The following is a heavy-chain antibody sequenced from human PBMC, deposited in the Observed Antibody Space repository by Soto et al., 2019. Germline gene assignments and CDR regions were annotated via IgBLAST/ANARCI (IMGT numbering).Heavy chain of an antibody. D-gene: IGHD7-27*01. Sequence: PSETLSITCIVSGDSVTSGSYYWTWLRQPPGKGLEWIGYISHTGRTKYNPSLHSRVTISVDTSKNDFSLNLSSVTAADTAVYFCAREWGLLPHYVMNVWGPGTVVTVSS. V-gene: IGHV4-61*03. CDR1: GDSVTSGSYY. CDR2: ISHTGRT. CDR3: AREWGLLPHYVMNV. J-gene: IGHJ6*02.